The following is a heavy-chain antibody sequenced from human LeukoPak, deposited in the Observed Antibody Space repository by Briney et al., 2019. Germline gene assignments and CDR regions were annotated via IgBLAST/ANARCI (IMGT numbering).Heavy chain of an antibody. CDR3: ARGSGYSYGYGFDY. Sequence: ASVKVSCKASGYTFTGYYMHWVRQAPGQGLEWMGWINPNSGGTNYAQKFQGRVTMTRDTSISTAYMELSRLRSDDTAVYYCARGSGYSYGYGFDYWGQGTLVTVSS. CDR2: INPNSGGT. V-gene: IGHV1-2*02. J-gene: IGHJ4*02. CDR1: GYTFTGYY. D-gene: IGHD5-18*01.